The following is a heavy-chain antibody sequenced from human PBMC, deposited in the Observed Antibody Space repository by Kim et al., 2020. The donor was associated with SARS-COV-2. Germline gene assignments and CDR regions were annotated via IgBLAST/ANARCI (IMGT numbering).Heavy chain of an antibody. D-gene: IGHD3-10*01. V-gene: IGHV3-64D*06. CDR3: VKWYYYGSGSYGVSFDY. J-gene: IGHJ4*02. Sequence: VKGRFTISRDNSKNTLYLQMSSLRAEDTAVYYCVKWYYYGSGSYGVSFDYWGQGTLVTVSS.